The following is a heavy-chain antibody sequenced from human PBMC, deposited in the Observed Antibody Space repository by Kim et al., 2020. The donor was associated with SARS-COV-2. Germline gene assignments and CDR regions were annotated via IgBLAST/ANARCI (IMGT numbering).Heavy chain of an antibody. CDR2: IYYSGST. J-gene: IGHJ6*02. CDR3: ARRAGTYYYYGMDV. CDR1: GGSISSYY. Sequence: SETLSLTCTVSGGSISSYYWSWIRQPPGKGLEWIGYIYYSGSTNYNPSLKSRVTISVDTSKNQFSLKLSSVTAADTAVYYCARRAGTYYYYGMDVWGQGTTVTVSS. V-gene: IGHV4-59*08.